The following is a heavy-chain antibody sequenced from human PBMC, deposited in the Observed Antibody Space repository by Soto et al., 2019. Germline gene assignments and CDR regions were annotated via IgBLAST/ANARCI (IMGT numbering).Heavy chain of an antibody. Sequence: GGSLRLSCAASGFSFSIYWMHWVRQAPGKGLVWVSRINSDGSSTSYADSVKGRFTISRDNAKNTLYLQMNSLRAEDTAVYYCARDVSSGYYSDNWGQGTLVTVSS. CDR2: INSDGSST. J-gene: IGHJ4*02. V-gene: IGHV3-74*01. CDR1: GFSFSIYW. D-gene: IGHD3-22*01. CDR3: ARDVSSGYYSDN.